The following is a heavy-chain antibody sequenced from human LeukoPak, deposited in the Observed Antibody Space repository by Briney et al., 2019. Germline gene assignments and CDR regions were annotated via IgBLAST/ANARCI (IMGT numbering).Heavy chain of an antibody. V-gene: IGHV1-8*01. CDR2: MNPNSGNT. CDR3: ARGPKCSGGSCSVYWFDP. CDR1: GYTFTSYD. Sequence: ASVKVSCKASGYTFTSYDINWVRQATGQGREWMGWMNPNSGNTGYAQKFQGRVTMTRNTSISTAYMELSSLRSEDTAVYYCARGPKCSGGSCSVYWFDPWGQGTLVTVSS. J-gene: IGHJ5*02. D-gene: IGHD2-15*01.